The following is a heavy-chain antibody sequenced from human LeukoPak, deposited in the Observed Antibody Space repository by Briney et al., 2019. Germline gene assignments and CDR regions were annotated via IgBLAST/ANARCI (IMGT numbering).Heavy chain of an antibody. CDR1: GGSFGGYY. V-gene: IGHV4-34*01. CDR2: INHSGST. D-gene: IGHD6-6*01. J-gene: IGHJ4*02. CDR3: ASAGGSSSLVDDY. Sequence: SETLSLTCAVYGGSFGGYYWSWIRQPPGKGLEWIGEINHSGSTNYNPSLKSRVTISVDTSKNQFSLKLSSVTAADTAVYYCASAGGSSSLVDDYWGQGTLVTVSS.